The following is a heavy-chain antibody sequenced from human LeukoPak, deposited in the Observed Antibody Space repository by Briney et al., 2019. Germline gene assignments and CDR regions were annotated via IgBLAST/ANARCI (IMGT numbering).Heavy chain of an antibody. Sequence: SETLSLTCTVSGGSISSYYWSWMRQPAGKGLEWIGRIYSSGSTNYNPSLKSRVTISVDKSKNQFSLKLTSVTAADTAVYYCARVGQDSTGYYRIFDYWGQGTLVTVSS. D-gene: IGHD3-22*01. CDR1: GGSISSYY. CDR2: IYSSGST. CDR3: ARVGQDSTGYYRIFDY. J-gene: IGHJ4*02. V-gene: IGHV4-4*07.